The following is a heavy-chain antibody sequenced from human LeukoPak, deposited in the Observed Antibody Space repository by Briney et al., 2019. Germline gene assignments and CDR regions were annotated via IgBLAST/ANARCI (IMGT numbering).Heavy chain of an antibody. V-gene: IGHV3-23*01. CDR1: GFTFSDYY. CDR2: ISGSGGST. J-gene: IGHJ4*02. D-gene: IGHD6-13*01. CDR3: AKEGGSSWYVYYFDY. Sequence: TGGSLRLSCAASGFTFSDYYMSWVRQAPGKGLEWVSAISGSGGSTYYADSVKGRFTISRDNSKNTLYLQMNSLRAEDTAVYYCAKEGGSSWYVYYFDYWGQGTLVTVSS.